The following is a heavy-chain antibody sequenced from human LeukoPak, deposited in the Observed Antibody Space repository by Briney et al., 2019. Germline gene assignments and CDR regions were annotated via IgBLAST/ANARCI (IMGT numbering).Heavy chain of an antibody. Sequence: QPGGSLRLSCAASGFTFSSYAMTWVRQAPGKGLEWVSSISGTGGSTFYADSVKGRFTISRDNSKNTLYLQMNSLRAEDTAIYYCAKEREAYCSGGSCYGSDKLFPADYWGQGSLATVSS. CDR3: AKEREAYCSGGSCYGSDKLFPADY. J-gene: IGHJ4*02. CDR2: ISGTGGST. CDR1: GFTFSSYA. D-gene: IGHD2-15*01. V-gene: IGHV3-23*01.